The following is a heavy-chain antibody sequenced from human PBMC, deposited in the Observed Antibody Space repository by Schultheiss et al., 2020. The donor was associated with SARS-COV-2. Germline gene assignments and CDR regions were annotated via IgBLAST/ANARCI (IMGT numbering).Heavy chain of an antibody. V-gene: IGHV3-7*01. D-gene: IGHD2-2*01. Sequence: GESLKISCAASGFTFSSYWMSWVRQAPGKGLEWVANIKQDGSEKYYVDSVKGRFTISRDNAKNSLYLQMNSLRAEDTAVYYCARARRYCSSTSCYAGWFDPWGQGTLVTVSS. CDR1: GFTFSSYW. J-gene: IGHJ5*02. CDR3: ARARRYCSSTSCYAGWFDP. CDR2: IKQDGSEK.